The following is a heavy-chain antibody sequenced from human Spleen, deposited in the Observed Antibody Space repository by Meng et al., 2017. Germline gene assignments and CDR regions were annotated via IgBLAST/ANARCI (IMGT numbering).Heavy chain of an antibody. CDR2: INPKSGDT. D-gene: IGHD6-25*01. J-gene: IGHJ4*02. Sequence: ASVKVSCKASGYTFPDYYLHWVRRAPGQGLEWMGRINPKSGDTHYAQKFQGGVTMTGDTSISTAYMELSGLRSDDTAMYYCARDEDISAAGKLFGDYWGQGTLVTVSS. CDR1: GYTFPDYY. V-gene: IGHV1-2*06. CDR3: ARDEDISAAGKLFGDY.